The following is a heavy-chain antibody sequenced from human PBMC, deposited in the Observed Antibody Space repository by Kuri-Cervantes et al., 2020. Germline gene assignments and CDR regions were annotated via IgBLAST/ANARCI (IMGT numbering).Heavy chain of an antibody. D-gene: IGHD3-22*01. CDR1: GFTFSTYG. V-gene: IGHV3-33*01. Sequence: GESLKISCAASGFTFSTYGMHWVRQAPGKGLEWVAVIWYDGSNKDYADSVKGRFTISRDNSKNTLYLQMNSLRAEDTAVYYCARGGYYYDSSGLDYWGQGTLVTVSS. CDR2: IWYDGSNK. CDR3: ARGGYYYDSSGLDY. J-gene: IGHJ4*02.